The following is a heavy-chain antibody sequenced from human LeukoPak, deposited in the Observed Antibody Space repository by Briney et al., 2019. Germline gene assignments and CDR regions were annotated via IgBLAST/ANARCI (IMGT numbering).Heavy chain of an antibody. CDR2: INPNNGGA. CDR3: ARAGPEQFGGYSAMNA. Sequence: ASVTVSCMASGYTFTAYYLHWVRQPPGQGLEWMAWINPNNGGATYAQMFQGRVTRTRHTSISTAYMELTRLTSDDTAVYYCARAGPEQFGGYSAMNAWSQGTLVTVSS. D-gene: IGHD4-23*01. J-gene: IGHJ5*02. V-gene: IGHV1-2*02. CDR1: GYTFTAYY.